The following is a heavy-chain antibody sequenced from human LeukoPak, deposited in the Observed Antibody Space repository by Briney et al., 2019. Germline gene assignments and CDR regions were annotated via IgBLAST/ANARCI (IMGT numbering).Heavy chain of an antibody. V-gene: IGHV4-39*07. Sequence: SETLSLTCTVSGVSISTSRYYWGWIRQPPGKGLEWIGEINHSGSTNYNPSLKSRVTISVDTSKNQFSLKLSSVTAADTAVYYCARVTDCSHGEWLDWFDPWGQGTLVTVSS. J-gene: IGHJ5*02. D-gene: IGHD2-21*01. CDR2: INHSGST. CDR1: GVSISTSRYY. CDR3: ARVTDCSHGEWLDWFDP.